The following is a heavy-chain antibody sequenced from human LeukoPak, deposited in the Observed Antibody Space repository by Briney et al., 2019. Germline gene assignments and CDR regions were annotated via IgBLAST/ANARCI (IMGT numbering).Heavy chain of an antibody. CDR2: ISSSGSTI. D-gene: IGHD6-13*01. CDR3: ARHRSSSWYREGFDP. J-gene: IGHJ5*02. Sequence: GGSLRLSCAASGFTFSGYYMSWIRQAPGKGLEWVSYISSSGSTIYYADSVKGRFTISRDNAKKSLYLQMNSLRAEDTAVYYCARHRSSSWYREGFDPWGQGTLVTVSS. CDR1: GFTFSGYY. V-gene: IGHV3-11*01.